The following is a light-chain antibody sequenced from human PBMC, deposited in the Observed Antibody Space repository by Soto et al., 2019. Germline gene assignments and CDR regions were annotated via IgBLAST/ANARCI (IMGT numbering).Light chain of an antibody. V-gene: IGLV2-14*03. J-gene: IGLJ1*01. CDR2: DVT. CDR3: SSYTSSSTPFV. Sequence: QAASVSGSPGQSITISCTGTSSDVGGYNYVSWYQQHPGKAPKLIIYDVTNRPSGVSDRFSGSKSGNTASLTISGLQAEDGTDYYCSSYTSSSTPFVFGTGTKVTVL. CDR1: SSDVGGYNY.